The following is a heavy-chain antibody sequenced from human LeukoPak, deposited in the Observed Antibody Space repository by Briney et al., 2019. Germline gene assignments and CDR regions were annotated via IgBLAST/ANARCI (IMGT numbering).Heavy chain of an antibody. CDR2: ISGRAIAT. CDR1: GFTFNSYA. Sequence: GGSLRLSCAAAGFTFNSYAMTWVRQAPGTGLEWVSSISGRAIATFYADSVKGRFTISRDNSKNTVYLQMSSLSDEDTAVYYCAKGPTSYGASYHYYMDVWGKGTTVTVSS. V-gene: IGHV3-23*01. J-gene: IGHJ6*03. CDR3: AKGPTSYGASYHYYMDV. D-gene: IGHD4-17*01.